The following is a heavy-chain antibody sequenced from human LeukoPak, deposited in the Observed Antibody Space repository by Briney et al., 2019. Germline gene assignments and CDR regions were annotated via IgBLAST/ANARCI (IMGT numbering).Heavy chain of an antibody. V-gene: IGHV5-51*01. CDR3: ARLSVVVVPAAPGYYYYYMDV. J-gene: IGHJ6*03. D-gene: IGHD2-2*01. CDR1: GYSFTSYW. CDR2: IYPGDSDT. Sequence: SGESLKISCKGSGYSFTSYWTGWVRQMPGKGLEWMGIIYPGDSDTRYSPSFQGQVTISADKSISTAYLQWSSLKASDTAMYYCARLSVVVVPAAPGYYYYYMDVWGKGTTVTVSS.